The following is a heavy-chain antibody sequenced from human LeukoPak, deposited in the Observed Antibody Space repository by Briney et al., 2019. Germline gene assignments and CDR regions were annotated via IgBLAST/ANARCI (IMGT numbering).Heavy chain of an antibody. CDR2: IYYSGST. D-gene: IGHD4-23*01. V-gene: IGHV4-31*03. CDR3: ARGGDYGGNPAYDY. CDR1: GGSISSGGYY. J-gene: IGHJ4*02. Sequence: SETLSLTCTVSGGSISSGGYYWSWIRQHPGKGLEWIGYIYYSGSTYHNPSLKSRVTISVDRSKNQFSLKLSSVTAADTAVYYCARGGDYGGNPAYDYWGQGTLVTVSS.